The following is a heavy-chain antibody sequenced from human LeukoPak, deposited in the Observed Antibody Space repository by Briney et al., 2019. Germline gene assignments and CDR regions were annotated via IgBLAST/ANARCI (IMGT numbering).Heavy chain of an antibody. CDR1: GGSFSGYY. D-gene: IGHD6-19*01. CDR2: INHSGST. Sequence: SETLSLTCAVYGGSFSGYYWSWIRQPPGKGLEWIGEINHSGSTNYNPSLKSRVTISVDTSKNQFSLKLSSVTAADTAVYYCARDAPHSSGWYVDYWGQGTLVTVSS. CDR3: ARDAPHSSGWYVDY. V-gene: IGHV4-34*01. J-gene: IGHJ4*02.